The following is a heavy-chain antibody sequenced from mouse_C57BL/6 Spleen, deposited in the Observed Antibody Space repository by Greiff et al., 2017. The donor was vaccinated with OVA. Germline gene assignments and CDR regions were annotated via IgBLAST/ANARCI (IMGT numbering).Heavy chain of an antibody. CDR3: TRGGDYDYGWFAY. V-gene: IGHV5-9-1*02. J-gene: IGHJ3*01. Sequence: EVKVVESGEGLVKPGGSLKLSCAASGFTFSSYAMSWVRQTPEKRLEWVAYISSGGDYISYADTVKGRFTISRDNARNTLYLQMSSLKSEDTAMYYCTRGGDYDYGWFAYWGQGTLVTVSA. CDR2: ISSGGDYI. CDR1: GFTFSSYA. D-gene: IGHD2-4*01.